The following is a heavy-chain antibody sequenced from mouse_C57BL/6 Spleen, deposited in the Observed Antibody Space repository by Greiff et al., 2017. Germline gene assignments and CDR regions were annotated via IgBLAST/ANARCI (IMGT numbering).Heavy chain of an antibody. CDR2: INPNNGGT. Sequence: VQLQQSGPELVKPGASVKISCKASGYTFTDYYMNWVKQSHGKSLEWIGDINPNNGGTSYNQKFKGKATLTVDKSSSTAYMELRSLTSEDSAVYYCASLRLPGYWDYAMDYWGQGTSVTVSS. J-gene: IGHJ4*01. CDR1: GYTFTDYY. CDR3: ASLRLPGYWDYAMDY. V-gene: IGHV1-26*01. D-gene: IGHD3-2*02.